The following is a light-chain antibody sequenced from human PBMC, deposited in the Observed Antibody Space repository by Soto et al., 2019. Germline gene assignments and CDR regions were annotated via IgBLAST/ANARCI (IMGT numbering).Light chain of an antibody. Sequence: QSVVTQPPSVSGTPGQGVIISCSNVGRHEVSWYQQVPGMAPKLLIHTTSQRPSGVPDRFSASKSGTSASLAIRGLQSDDEADYFCSSGDDSLSGVVFGRGTQLTVL. CDR3: SSGDDSLSGVV. J-gene: IGLJ2*01. CDR2: TTS. V-gene: IGLV1-44*01. CDR1: NVGRHE.